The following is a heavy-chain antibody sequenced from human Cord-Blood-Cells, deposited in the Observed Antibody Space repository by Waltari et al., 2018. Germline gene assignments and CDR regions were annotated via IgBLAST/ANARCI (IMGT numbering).Heavy chain of an antibody. CDR3: ARAALIAAALDY. J-gene: IGHJ4*02. D-gene: IGHD6-13*01. CDR1: GFTVSSNY. Sequence: EVQLVESGGGLIQPGGSLRLSCAASGFTVSSNYMSWVRQAPGKGLGGVSVIYSGGRTYYADSVKGRFTISRDNSKNTLYLQMNSLRAEDTAVYYCARAALIAAALDYWGQGTLVTVSS. V-gene: IGHV3-53*01. CDR2: IYSGGRT.